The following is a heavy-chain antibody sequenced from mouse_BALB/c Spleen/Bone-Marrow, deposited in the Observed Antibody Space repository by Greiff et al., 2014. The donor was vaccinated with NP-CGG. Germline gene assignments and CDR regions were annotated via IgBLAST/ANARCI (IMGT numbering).Heavy chain of an antibody. CDR1: GFSLTSYG. D-gene: IGHD1-1*01. CDR2: IWGDGST. J-gene: IGHJ3*01. V-gene: IGHV2-3*01. Sequence: VQLQQSGPGLVAPSQSLSIACTVSGFSLTSYGVNWVRLPPGKGLEWLGVIWGDGSTNYHSALISRLTISKDNSKSQVFLKLNSLQTDDTATYYCATSYYGRKTWFAYWGQGTLVTVSA. CDR3: ATSYYGRKTWFAY.